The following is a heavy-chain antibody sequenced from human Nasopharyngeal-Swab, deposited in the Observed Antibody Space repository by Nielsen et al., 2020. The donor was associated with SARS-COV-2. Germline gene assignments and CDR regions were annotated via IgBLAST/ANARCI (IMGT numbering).Heavy chain of an antibody. D-gene: IGHD6-6*01. CDR1: GFAFSSYA. Sequence: GESLKISCAASGFAFSSYAMSWVRQAPGRGLEWVSTISGSGASTYYAASVKGRFTMSRDNSKNTLYLQMNSLRGEDTAVYYCAKADTSSSFDSWGQGTQVTVSS. CDR3: AKADTSSSFDS. J-gene: IGHJ4*02. V-gene: IGHV3-23*01. CDR2: ISGSGAST.